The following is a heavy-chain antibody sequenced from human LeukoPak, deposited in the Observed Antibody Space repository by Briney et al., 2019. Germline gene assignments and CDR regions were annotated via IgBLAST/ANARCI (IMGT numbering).Heavy chain of an antibody. V-gene: IGHV4-59*01. CDR2: IYYSGST. CDR3: ARVPVAAAGIAVSGAYYYYGMDV. J-gene: IGHJ6*02. D-gene: IGHD6-19*01. CDR1: GVSISSYY. Sequence: SETLSLTCTVSGVSISSYYLSWTRQPPGKGLEWVGYIYYSGSTTYNRSLKSRVTISVDTSNHQFSLKLSAVTAAEKAVYYCARVPVAAAGIAVSGAYYYYGMDVWGQGTTVTVSS.